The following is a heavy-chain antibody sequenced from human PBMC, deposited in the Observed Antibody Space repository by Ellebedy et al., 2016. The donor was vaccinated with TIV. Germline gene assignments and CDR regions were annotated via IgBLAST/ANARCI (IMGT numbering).Heavy chain of an antibody. V-gene: IGHV1-18*04. J-gene: IGHJ4*02. D-gene: IGHD3-3*01. CDR1: GYTFTSYY. CDR3: ARVAYYDQEPYYFDY. Sequence: ASVKVSCXASGYTFTSYYMHWVRQAPGQGLEWMGWISAYNGNTNYAQKLQGRVTMTTDTSTSTAYMELRSLRSDDTAVYYCARVAYYDQEPYYFDYWGQGTLVTVSS. CDR2: ISAYNGNT.